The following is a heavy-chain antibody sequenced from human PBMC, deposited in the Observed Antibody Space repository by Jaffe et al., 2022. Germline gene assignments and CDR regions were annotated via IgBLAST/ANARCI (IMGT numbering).Heavy chain of an antibody. CDR3: ARAPSGPRYSSSWYQEYFQH. CDR1: GYTFTSYY. D-gene: IGHD6-13*01. CDR2: INPSGGST. J-gene: IGHJ1*01. Sequence: QVQLVQSGAEVKKPGASVKVSCKASGYTFTSYYMHWVRQAPGQGLEWMGIINPSGGSTSYAQKFQGRVTMTRDTSTSTVYMELSSLRSEDTAVYYCARAPSGPRYSSSWYQEYFQHWGQGTLVTVSS. V-gene: IGHV1-46*03.